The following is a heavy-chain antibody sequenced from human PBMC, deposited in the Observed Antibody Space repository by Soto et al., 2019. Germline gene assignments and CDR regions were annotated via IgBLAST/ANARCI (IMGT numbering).Heavy chain of an antibody. D-gene: IGHD3-22*01. V-gene: IGHV3-23*01. CDR1: GFTFSSYV. CDR3: AKEMGDYYDSSGAWFDP. Sequence: HPGGSLRLSCAASGFTFSSYVMSWVRQAPGKGLEWVSGISGSGDNTYYADSVKGRFTISRDNSKNTLFLQMNSLRAEDTALYFCAKEMGDYYDSSGAWFDPWGQGALVTVSS. CDR2: ISGSGDNT. J-gene: IGHJ5*02.